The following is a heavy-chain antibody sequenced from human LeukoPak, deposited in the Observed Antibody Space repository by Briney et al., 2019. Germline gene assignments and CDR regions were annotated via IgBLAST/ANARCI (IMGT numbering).Heavy chain of an antibody. CDR3: ARDRESGGSRKDYYYYMDV. CDR1: GGSFSGYY. CDR2: INHSGST. J-gene: IGHJ6*03. V-gene: IGHV4-34*01. D-gene: IGHD2-15*01. Sequence: SETLSLTCAVYGGSFSGYYWSWIRQPPGKGLEWIGEINHSGSTNYNPSLKSRVTISVDTSKNQFSLKLSSVTAADTAVYYCARDRESGGSRKDYYYYMDVWGKGTTVTVSS.